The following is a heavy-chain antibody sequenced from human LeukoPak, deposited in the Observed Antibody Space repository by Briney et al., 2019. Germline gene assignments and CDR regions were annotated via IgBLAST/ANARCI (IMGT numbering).Heavy chain of an antibody. D-gene: IGHD4-23*01. CDR3: ARDYGGNSRLDY. J-gene: IGHJ4*02. CDR1: GFTFSSYA. V-gene: IGHV3-30-3*01. Sequence: PGGSLRLSCAASGFTFSSYAMHWVRQAPGKGLEGVAVISYDGSNKYYADSVKGRFTISRDNSKNTLYLQMNSLRAEDTAVYYCARDYGGNSRLDYWGQGTLVTVSS. CDR2: ISYDGSNK.